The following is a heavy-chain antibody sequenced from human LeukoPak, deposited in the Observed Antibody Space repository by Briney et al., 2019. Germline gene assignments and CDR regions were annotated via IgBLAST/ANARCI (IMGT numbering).Heavy chain of an antibody. CDR1: GFTFTNAW. Sequence: PGGCLRLSCAASGFTFTNAWMSSVRQAPGKGLGWVGRIKSTTDGGTTDCAAPVKGRCTISRDDSKNTLYLQMNSLKTEDTAVYYCTTDMVGAAAWGQGTLVTVSS. V-gene: IGHV3-15*01. J-gene: IGHJ4*02. CDR2: IKSTTDGGTT. CDR3: TTDMVGAAA. D-gene: IGHD6-25*01.